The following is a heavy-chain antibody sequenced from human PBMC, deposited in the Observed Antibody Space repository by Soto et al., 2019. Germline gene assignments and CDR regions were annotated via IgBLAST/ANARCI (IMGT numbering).Heavy chain of an antibody. CDR1: GGSISSGGYS. D-gene: IGHD3-16*01. V-gene: IGHV4-30-2*01. CDR3: ARDAGGRFDP. Sequence: QLQLQESGSGLVKPSQTLSITCGVSGGSISSGGYSWSWIRRPPGKDLEWIGYIYHSGSTYYNPSLKSQVTISIDRSKNKFSLKLSSVIAAETAVYYCARDAGGRFDPWCQETLVTVTS. J-gene: IGHJ5*02. CDR2: IYHSGST.